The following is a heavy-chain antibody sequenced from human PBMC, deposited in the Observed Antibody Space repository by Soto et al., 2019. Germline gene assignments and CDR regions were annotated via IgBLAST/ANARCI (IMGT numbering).Heavy chain of an antibody. D-gene: IGHD5-18*01. CDR3: ARDLGYSYGPRGAFDI. CDR1: GYTFTGYA. Sequence: ASVEVSCKASGYTFTGYARHWECQAPGQRHEWMGWSNGGHGDTKYAHKFQGRVTITRDTSASTAYMELTSLGSEDTAVYYCARDLGYSYGPRGAFDIWGQGSMVIGSS. V-gene: IGHV1-3*01. CDR2: SNGGHGDT. J-gene: IGHJ3*02.